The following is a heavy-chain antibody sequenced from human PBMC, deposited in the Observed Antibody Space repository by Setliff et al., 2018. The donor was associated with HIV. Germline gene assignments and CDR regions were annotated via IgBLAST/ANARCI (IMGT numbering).Heavy chain of an antibody. CDR2: IIPIFDTT. CDR3: ARGLEYSTSSPFDY. Sequence: ASVKVSCKASGGTFSGYGISWVRQAPGQGLEWMGGIIPIFDTTNYAQKFQGRVTITADESTSTAYMELSSLTSEDSAVYYCARGLEYSTSSPFDYWGQGTLVTVSS. CDR1: GGTFSGYG. J-gene: IGHJ4*02. D-gene: IGHD6-6*01. V-gene: IGHV1-69*13.